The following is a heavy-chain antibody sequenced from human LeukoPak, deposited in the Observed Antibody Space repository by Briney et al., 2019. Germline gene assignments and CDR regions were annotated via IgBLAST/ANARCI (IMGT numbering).Heavy chain of an antibody. J-gene: IGHJ4*02. CDR1: GFTFSNYW. CDR2: INQDETEQ. V-gene: IGHV3-7*01. Sequence: GGSLRLSCAASGFTFSNYWMSWVRQTPGKGLEWVANINQDETEQYYVDSMRGRLTISRDNAKNSLYLQLKNLRTEDTALYYCARDQGLSREAYLDYWGQGTLVTVSS. CDR3: ARDQGLSREAYLDY. D-gene: IGHD1-26*01.